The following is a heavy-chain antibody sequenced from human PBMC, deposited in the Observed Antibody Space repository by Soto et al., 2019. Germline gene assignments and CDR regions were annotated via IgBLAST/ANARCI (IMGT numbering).Heavy chain of an antibody. J-gene: IGHJ4*02. CDR1: GYSISSGYY. Sequence: SETLSLTCAVSGYSISSGYYWGWIRQPPGKGLEWLGTTYYGASSYYNPSLRSRITILLDASTNQLSLKLSSVTAADTAVYYCARGYYESSDYFVGSPIFDYWGQGSLVTVSS. CDR3: ARGYYESSDYFVGSPIFDY. V-gene: IGHV4-38-2*01. D-gene: IGHD3-22*01. CDR2: TYYGASS.